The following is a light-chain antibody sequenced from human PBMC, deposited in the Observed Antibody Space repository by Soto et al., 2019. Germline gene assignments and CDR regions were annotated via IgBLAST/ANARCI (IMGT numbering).Light chain of an antibody. V-gene: IGKV3-15*01. CDR3: QQGYSTPWT. CDR1: QSVTSD. Sequence: ETVMTQSPVTLSVSPGGRATLSCRASQSVTSDSLAWFQQRPGQAPRLLIYRTSTRATGVPARFSGSGSGTEFTLTISSLQSEDCAVYYCQQGYSTPWTFGQGTKVEIK. J-gene: IGKJ1*01. CDR2: RTS.